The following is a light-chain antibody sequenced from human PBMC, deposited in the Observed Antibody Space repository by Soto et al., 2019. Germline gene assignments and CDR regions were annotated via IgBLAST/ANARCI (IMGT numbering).Light chain of an antibody. Sequence: EIVMTQSPATLSVSPGERATLSCRASQSVSSNLAWYQQKPGQAPRLLIYGASTRATGIPARFSGTGSGTKFTLTISSLKSEDFAVYYCQQYNNWPTWTFGQGTKVDIK. CDR2: GAS. V-gene: IGKV3-15*01. CDR1: QSVSSN. CDR3: QQYNNWPTWT. J-gene: IGKJ1*01.